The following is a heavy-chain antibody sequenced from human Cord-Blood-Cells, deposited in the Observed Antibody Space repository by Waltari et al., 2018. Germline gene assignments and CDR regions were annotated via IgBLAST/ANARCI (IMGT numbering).Heavy chain of an antibody. CDR1: GGSFSGYY. D-gene: IGHD3-3*01. V-gene: IGHV4-34*01. CDR2: INHGGST. J-gene: IGHJ4*02. CDR3: ARGESAPAPDY. Sequence: QVQLQQWGAGLLKPSETLSLTCAVYGGSFSGYYWSWIRPPPGKGVGWIGEINHGGSTHDNPAVKSRVTISVDPSKNQFSLKLSSVTAADTAVYYCARGESAPAPDYWGQGTLVTVSS.